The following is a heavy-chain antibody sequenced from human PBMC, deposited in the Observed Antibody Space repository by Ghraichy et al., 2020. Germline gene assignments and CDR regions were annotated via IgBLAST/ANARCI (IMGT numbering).Heavy chain of an antibody. V-gene: IGHV3-23*01. Sequence: GGSLRLSCAASGFTFSSYAMSWVRQAPGKGLEWVSGIRRGGGNTHYGDSVKGRFTISRDNSKNTLYLQMNSLRAEDTAVYYCAKDGVCRGGRCRFGYWGQGTLVTVSS. CDR1: GFTFSSYA. D-gene: IGHD2-15*01. CDR2: IRRGGGNT. CDR3: AKDGVCRGGRCRFGY. J-gene: IGHJ4*02.